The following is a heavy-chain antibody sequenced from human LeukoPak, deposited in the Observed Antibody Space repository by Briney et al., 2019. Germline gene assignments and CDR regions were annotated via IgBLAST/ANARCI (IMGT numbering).Heavy chain of an antibody. Sequence: SETLSLTCAVSGGSISSYYWSWIRQPPGKGLEWIGYIYYSGSTDYNPSLKSRVTISVDTSKNQFSLKLSSVTAADTAVYYCARHIVVVPAAIKSYYYYGMDVWGQGTTVTVSS. CDR2: IYYSGST. CDR1: GGSISSYY. J-gene: IGHJ6*02. D-gene: IGHD2-2*01. CDR3: ARHIVVVPAAIKSYYYYGMDV. V-gene: IGHV4-59*12.